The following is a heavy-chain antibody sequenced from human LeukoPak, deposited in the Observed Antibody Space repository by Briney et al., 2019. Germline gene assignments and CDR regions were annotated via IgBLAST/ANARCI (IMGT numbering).Heavy chain of an antibody. CDR2: VHHSGST. D-gene: IGHD4/OR15-4a*01. V-gene: IGHV4-38-2*01. J-gene: IGHJ4*02. Sequence: SETLSLTCAVSGFSISNNYWWRWIRQPPGKGLEWIGTVHHSGSTYYNPSLKSRVTISVDTSKNQFSLKLTSVTPADTAVHYCAREPAGRGAVDYWGQGTLVTVSS. CDR3: AREPAGRGAVDY. CDR1: GFSISNNYW.